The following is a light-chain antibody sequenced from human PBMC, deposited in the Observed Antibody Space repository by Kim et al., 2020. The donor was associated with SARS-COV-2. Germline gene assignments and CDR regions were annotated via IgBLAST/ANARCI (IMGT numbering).Light chain of an antibody. J-gene: IGKJ2*01. CDR3: QQLNSYPYT. CDR2: AAS. V-gene: IGKV1-9*01. CDR1: QGITSY. Sequence: SASVGDRVTIPCRASQGITSYLAWYQQKPGKGPKLLIYAASTLQSGVPSRFSGSGSGTDFTLTISSLQPEDFATYYCQQLNSYPYTFGQGTKLEI.